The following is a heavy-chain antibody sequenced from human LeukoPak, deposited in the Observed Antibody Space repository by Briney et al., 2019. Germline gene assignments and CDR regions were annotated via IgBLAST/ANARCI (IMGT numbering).Heavy chain of an antibody. Sequence: SETLSLTCTVSGGSISSYYWSWIRQPPGKGLEWIGYIHYTGSTNYNPSLQSRVTISVDTSKNQFSLKLTSVTAADTAVYYCARDFYHDYWGQGTLVTVSS. D-gene: IGHD2-2*01. CDR1: GGSISSYY. CDR2: IHYTGST. J-gene: IGHJ4*02. V-gene: IGHV4-59*01. CDR3: ARDFYHDY.